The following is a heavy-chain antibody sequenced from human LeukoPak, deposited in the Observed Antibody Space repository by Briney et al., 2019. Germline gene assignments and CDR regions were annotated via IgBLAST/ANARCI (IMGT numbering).Heavy chain of an antibody. D-gene: IGHD6-19*01. J-gene: IGHJ3*02. CDR2: ISAYNGNT. V-gene: IGHV1-18*01. Sequence: ASVKVSCKASGYTFTSYGISWVRQAPGQGLEWMGWISAYNGNTNYAQKLQGRVTMTTDTSTSTAYMELRSLRSDDTAVYYCARATAGIGVAGTLDAFDIWGQGTMVSVSS. CDR3: ARATAGIGVAGTLDAFDI. CDR1: GYTFTSYG.